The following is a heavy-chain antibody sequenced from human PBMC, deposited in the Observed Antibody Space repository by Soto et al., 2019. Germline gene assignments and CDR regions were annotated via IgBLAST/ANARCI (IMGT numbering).Heavy chain of an antibody. CDR3: ARRITAAGAYDY. CDR1: GFTFSSSW. Sequence: GSLRLSCAASGFTFSSSWMSWVRQAAGKGLEWVANIKQDGSEKYYVDSVKGRFTISRDNAKNSLYLQMNSLRAEDTAVYYCARRITAAGAYDYWGQGTLVTVSS. CDR2: IKQDGSEK. J-gene: IGHJ4*02. V-gene: IGHV3-7*01. D-gene: IGHD6-13*01.